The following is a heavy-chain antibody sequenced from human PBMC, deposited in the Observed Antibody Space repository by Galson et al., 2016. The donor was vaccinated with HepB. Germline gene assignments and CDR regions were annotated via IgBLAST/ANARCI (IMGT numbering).Heavy chain of an antibody. V-gene: IGHV3-53*01. Sequence: SLRLSCAASGFTVSSNYMTWVRQAPGKGLEWVSVIYTGGGTYYADSVKGRFTISRDNSKNTLYLQMNSLRAEDTAGYYCARDLGNCGGDCYKGALMDWGQGALVTVST. CDR1: GFTVSSNY. D-gene: IGHD2-21*02. CDR2: IYTGGGT. J-gene: IGHJ1*01. CDR3: ARDLGNCGGDCYKGALMD.